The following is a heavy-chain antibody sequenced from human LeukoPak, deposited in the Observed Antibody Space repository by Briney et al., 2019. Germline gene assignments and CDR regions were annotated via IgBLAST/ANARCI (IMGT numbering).Heavy chain of an antibody. CDR3: AKEQRKRYFDWLLMGLYYYYYMDV. J-gene: IGHJ6*03. Sequence: GGSLRLSCAASGFTFDAYAMPWVRQAPGKGLEWVSLISWDGGSTYYADSVKGRFTISRDNSKNSLYLQMNSLRAEDTALYYCAKEQRKRYFDWLLMGLYYYYYMDVWGKGTTVTVSS. CDR2: ISWDGGST. CDR1: GFTFDAYA. D-gene: IGHD3-9*01. V-gene: IGHV3-43D*03.